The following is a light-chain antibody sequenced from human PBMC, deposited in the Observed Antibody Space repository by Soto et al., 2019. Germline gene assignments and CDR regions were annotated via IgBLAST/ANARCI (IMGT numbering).Light chain of an antibody. V-gene: IGLV1-40*01. CDR2: GNS. CDR3: QSYDSSLSGYV. CDR1: SSNIGAGYD. J-gene: IGLJ1*01. Sequence: QSVLTKPPSVYGAPGQRVTISCTGSSSNIGAGYDVHWYQQLPGTAPKLLIYGNSNRPSGVPDRFSGSKSGTSASLAITGLQAEDEADYYCQSYDSSLSGYVFGTGTKAPS.